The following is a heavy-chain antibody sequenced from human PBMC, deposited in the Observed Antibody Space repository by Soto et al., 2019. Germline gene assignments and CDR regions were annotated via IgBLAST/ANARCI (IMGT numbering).Heavy chain of an antibody. CDR3: ARDWDDLYGDYYYFDY. D-gene: IGHD4-17*01. CDR2: ISSSSSTI. CDR1: GFTFSSYS. J-gene: IGHJ4*02. Sequence: EVQLVESGGGLVQPGGSLGLSCAASGFTFSSYSMNWVRQAPGKGLEWVSYISSSSSTIYYADSVKGRFTISRDNAKNSLYLQMNSLRDEDTAVYYCARDWDDLYGDYYYFDYWGQGTLVTVSS. V-gene: IGHV3-48*02.